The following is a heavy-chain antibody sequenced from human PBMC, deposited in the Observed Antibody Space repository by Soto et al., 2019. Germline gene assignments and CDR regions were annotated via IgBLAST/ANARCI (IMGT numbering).Heavy chain of an antibody. D-gene: IGHD3-22*01. CDR3: AASNYYDSSGWPAEYFQH. J-gene: IGHJ1*01. Sequence: GGSLRLSCAASGFTFSSYAMSWVRQAPGKGLEWVSAISGSGGSTYYADSVKGRFTISRDNSKNTLYLQMNSLRAEDTAVYYCAASNYYDSSGWPAEYFQHWGQGTLVTVSS. CDR2: ISGSGGST. CDR1: GFTFSSYA. V-gene: IGHV3-23*01.